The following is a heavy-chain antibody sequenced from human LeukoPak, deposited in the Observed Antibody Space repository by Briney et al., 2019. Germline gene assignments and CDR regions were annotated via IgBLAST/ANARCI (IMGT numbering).Heavy chain of an antibody. CDR2: ISGSGGST. J-gene: IGHJ6*02. Sequence: PGGSLRLSCAASGFTFSSYAMSWVRQAPGKGLEWVSAISGSGGSTYYADSVKGRFTISRDNSKNTLYLQMNSLRAEDTAVYYCARSAHIPPPNYYYGMDVWGQGTTVTVSS. CDR1: GFTFSSYA. V-gene: IGHV3-23*01. CDR3: ARSAHIPPPNYYYGMDV. D-gene: IGHD2-2*02.